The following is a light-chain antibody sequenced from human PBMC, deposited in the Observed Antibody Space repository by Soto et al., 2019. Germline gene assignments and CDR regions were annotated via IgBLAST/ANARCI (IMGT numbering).Light chain of an antibody. Sequence: EVVLTQSPATLSVSPGDRATLSCRASQYIGSAVAWYHQRSGQAPRLLIFDASIRVPTTPARFSGSVSGTEFTLTISSLQPEDFATYYCQQLNSYPLTFGGGTKVEIK. CDR2: DAS. CDR1: QYIGSA. V-gene: IGKV3-15*01. J-gene: IGKJ4*01. CDR3: QQLNSYPLT.